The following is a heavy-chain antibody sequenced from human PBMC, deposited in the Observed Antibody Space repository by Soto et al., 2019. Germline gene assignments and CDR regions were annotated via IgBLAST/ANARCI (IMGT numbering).Heavy chain of an antibody. CDR2: IYSGGST. Sequence: EVQLVETGGGLIQPGGSLRLSCAASGFTVSSNYMSWVRQAPGKGLEWVSVIYSGGSTYYADSVMGRFTISRDNSKNTLYLQMNSLRAEDTAVYYCASHRAVAVKDYGMDVWGQGTTVTVSS. CDR3: ASHRAVAVKDYGMDV. V-gene: IGHV3-53*02. J-gene: IGHJ6*02. D-gene: IGHD6-19*01. CDR1: GFTVSSNY.